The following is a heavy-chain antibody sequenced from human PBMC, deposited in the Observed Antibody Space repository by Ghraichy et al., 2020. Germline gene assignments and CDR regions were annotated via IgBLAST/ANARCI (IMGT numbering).Heavy chain of an antibody. CDR3: ARNYYDTTSYYFHYYGMDV. Sequence: SVKVSCKTSGGSFSSNAVSWVRQAPGQGLEWMGGIIPIFGTTNYAQRFQARVTITADQSTSHLELSSLRSEDTAVYFCARNYYDTTSYYFHYYGMDVWGQGTTVTVSS. CDR2: IIPIFGTT. CDR1: GGSFSSNA. V-gene: IGHV1-69*13. D-gene: IGHD3-22*01. J-gene: IGHJ6*02.